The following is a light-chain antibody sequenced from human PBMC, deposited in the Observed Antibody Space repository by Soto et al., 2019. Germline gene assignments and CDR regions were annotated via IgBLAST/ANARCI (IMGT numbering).Light chain of an antibody. CDR2: EVV. CDR3: KSYAGSNTYV. CDR1: KNDIGVYDF. V-gene: IGLV2-8*01. J-gene: IGLJ1*01. Sequence: QSALTQPPSASGSPGQSVTISCTGTKNDIGVYDFVSWYQHHPGKAPRLIIYEVVHRPSGVPDRFSCSKSGNTASLTVSGLQAADEADYFCKSYAGSNTYVFGSGTKLTVL.